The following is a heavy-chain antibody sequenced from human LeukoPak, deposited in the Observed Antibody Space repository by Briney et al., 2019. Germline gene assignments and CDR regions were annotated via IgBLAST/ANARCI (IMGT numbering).Heavy chain of an antibody. CDR3: AKVRTYFYHGLDV. Sequence: GSLRLSCAASGFTFSTCAMSWVRQAPGKGLEWVSGISGTTSGTYYADSVKGRLTISRDNSKNTLFLQVNSLRAEDTAVYYCAKVRTYFYHGLDVWGQGTTATVSS. CDR1: GFTFSTCA. CDR2: ISGTTSGT. J-gene: IGHJ6*02. V-gene: IGHV3-23*01. D-gene: IGHD1-14*01.